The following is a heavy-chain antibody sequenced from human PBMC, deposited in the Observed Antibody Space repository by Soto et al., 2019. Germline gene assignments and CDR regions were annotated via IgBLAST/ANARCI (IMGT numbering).Heavy chain of an antibody. V-gene: IGHV4-59*08. CDR3: ASRPDGSSGQGDS. CDR1: GDSISSHY. CDR2: VYYSGSA. J-gene: IGHJ5*02. Sequence: SETLSLTCTVPGDSISSHYWGGILQPPGKGLEWIGSVYYSGSANYNPSLKSRVTISLDTSKNQFSLKLNSVTAADTALYFCASRPDGSSGQGDSWGKALLVTAS. D-gene: IGHD1-26*01.